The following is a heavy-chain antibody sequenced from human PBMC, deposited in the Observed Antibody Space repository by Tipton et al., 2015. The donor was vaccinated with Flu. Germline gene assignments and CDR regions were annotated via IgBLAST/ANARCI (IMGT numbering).Heavy chain of an antibody. CDR1: GGSISSYH. CDR3: ARGPPGPSIRAYYFDI. V-gene: IGHV4-4*07. Sequence: TLSLTCTVSGGSISSYHWSWIRQPAGKGLEWIGRIYSSGSTNYNPSLKSRVTMSVDTSKNQFSLRLNSVAAADTAVYYCARGPPGPSIRAYYFDIWGQGALVTVSS. CDR2: IYSSGST. J-gene: IGHJ4*02. D-gene: IGHD2-21*01.